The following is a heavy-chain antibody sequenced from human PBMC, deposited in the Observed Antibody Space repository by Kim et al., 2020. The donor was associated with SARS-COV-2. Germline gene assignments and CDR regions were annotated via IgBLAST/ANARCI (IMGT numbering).Heavy chain of an antibody. J-gene: IGHJ6*03. V-gene: IGHV1-69*04. CDR2: IIPILGIA. Sequence: SVKVSCKASGGTFSSYAISWVRQAPGQGLEWMGRIIPILGIANYAQKFQGRVTITADKSTSTAYMELSSLRSEDTAVYYCARDTRSNLQTPRGVYYYYMDVWGKGTTVTVSS. D-gene: IGHD4-4*01. CDR3: ARDTRSNLQTPRGVYYYYMDV. CDR1: GGTFSSYA.